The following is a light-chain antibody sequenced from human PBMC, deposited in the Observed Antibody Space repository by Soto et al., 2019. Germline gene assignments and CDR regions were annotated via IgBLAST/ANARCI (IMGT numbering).Light chain of an antibody. J-gene: IGLJ1*01. CDR2: DVN. CDR3: CSHAGSYTLV. Sequence: QSVLTQPASVSGSPGQSITISCTGSSSDVGGYNYVSWYQQYPGKAPSLMIYDVNKRPSGVPDRFSGSKSGNTASLTISGLQAEDEADYYCCSHAGSYTLVFGTGTKVTVL. CDR1: SSDVGGYNY. V-gene: IGLV2-11*01.